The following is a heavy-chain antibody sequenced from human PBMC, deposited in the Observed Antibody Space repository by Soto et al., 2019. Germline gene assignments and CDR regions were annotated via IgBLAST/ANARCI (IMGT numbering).Heavy chain of an antibody. V-gene: IGHV3-30-3*01. CDR1: GFTFDTYG. Sequence: PGGSLRLYCVSSGFTFDTYGIHGVRQAPGKGLQWVALISYEGSNTYYADSVRGRFTISRDNSKNALYLQMNTLRPEDTGVYYCARVTPGNNLYYFSGLDFWGQGTSVPVSS. CDR3: ARVTPGNNLYYFSGLDF. D-gene: IGHD1-1*01. J-gene: IGHJ6*02. CDR2: ISYEGSNT.